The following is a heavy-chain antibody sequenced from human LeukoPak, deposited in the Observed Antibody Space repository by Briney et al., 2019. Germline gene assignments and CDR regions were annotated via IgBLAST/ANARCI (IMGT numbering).Heavy chain of an antibody. Sequence: SETLSLTCTVSGASISSGGYYWGWIRQHPGKGLEWIGQMYYSGNTYYNPSLKSRVTISIDTSKNQFSLQLSSVTAADTAVYYCAREPTQPLRFGEFHPFDNWGQGTLVTVSS. CDR1: GASISSGGYY. CDR3: AREPTQPLRFGEFHPFDN. CDR2: MYYSGNT. V-gene: IGHV4-31*03. D-gene: IGHD3-10*01. J-gene: IGHJ4*02.